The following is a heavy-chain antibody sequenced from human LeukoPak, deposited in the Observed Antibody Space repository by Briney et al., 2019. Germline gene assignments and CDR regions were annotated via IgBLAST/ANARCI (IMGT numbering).Heavy chain of an antibody. Sequence: GGSLRLSCAASGFTFSSYSMNWVRQAPGKGLEWVSYISSSSTIYYADSVKGRFTISRDNAKNSLYLQKNSLRAEDTAVYYCARDSYGDHTGAYNWFDPWGQGTLVTVSS. CDR1: GFTFSSYS. CDR2: ISSSSTI. J-gene: IGHJ5*02. CDR3: ARDSYGDHTGAYNWFDP. D-gene: IGHD4-17*01. V-gene: IGHV3-48*01.